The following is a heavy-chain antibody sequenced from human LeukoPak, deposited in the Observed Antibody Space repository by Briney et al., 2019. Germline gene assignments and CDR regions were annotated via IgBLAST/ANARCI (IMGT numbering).Heavy chain of an antibody. V-gene: IGHV3-21*01. CDR2: TSSSSSYI. CDR1: GFTFSSYS. D-gene: IGHD2-15*01. J-gene: IGHJ3*02. Sequence: PGGSLRLSCAASGFTFSSYSMNWVRQAPGKGLEWVSSTSSSSSYIYYADSVKGRFTISRDNAKNSLYLQMNSLRAEDTAVYYCARDGPPYCSGGSCYSDFGIWGQGTMVTVSS. CDR3: ARDGPPYCSGGSCYSDFGI.